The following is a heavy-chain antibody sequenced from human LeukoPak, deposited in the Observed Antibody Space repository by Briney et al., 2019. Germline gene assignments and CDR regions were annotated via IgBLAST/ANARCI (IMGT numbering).Heavy chain of an antibody. CDR1: GGSFSGYY. D-gene: IGHD3-22*01. Sequence: PSETLSLTCAVYGGSFSGYYWSWIRQPPGKGLEWIGEINHSGSTNYNPSLKSRVTISVDTSKNPFSLKLSSVTAADTAVYYCASVSYDSSGYYTGFDYWGQGTLVTVSS. CDR2: INHSGST. J-gene: IGHJ4*02. CDR3: ASVSYDSSGYYTGFDY. V-gene: IGHV4-34*01.